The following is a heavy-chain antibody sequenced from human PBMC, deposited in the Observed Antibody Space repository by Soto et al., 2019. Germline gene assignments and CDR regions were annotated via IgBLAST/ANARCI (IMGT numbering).Heavy chain of an antibody. CDR2: ISYSGSA. CDR1: ADSISNYY. D-gene: IGHD1-20*01. CDR3: ARGPITQTSFIDH. Sequence: SETLSLTCTVSADSISNYYWSWIRQPPGKGPEWIGYISYSGSAKYSPSLKSRVTISVDTSKNQFPLKLSSLTAADTAVYYCARGPITQTSFIDHWGQGTLVTVSS. V-gene: IGHV4-59*01. J-gene: IGHJ4*02.